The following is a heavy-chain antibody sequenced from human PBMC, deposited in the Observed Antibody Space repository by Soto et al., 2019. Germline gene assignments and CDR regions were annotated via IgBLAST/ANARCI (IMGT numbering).Heavy chain of an antibody. Sequence: SVKVSCKASGGTFSSYAISWVRQAPGQGLEWMGGIIPIFGTANYAQKFQGRVTITADESTSTAYMELSSLRSEDTAVYYCAQDEVVKRGHDAFDIWGQGTMVTVSS. D-gene: IGHD2-15*01. V-gene: IGHV1-69*13. CDR1: GGTFSSYA. CDR3: AQDEVVKRGHDAFDI. CDR2: IIPIFGTA. J-gene: IGHJ3*02.